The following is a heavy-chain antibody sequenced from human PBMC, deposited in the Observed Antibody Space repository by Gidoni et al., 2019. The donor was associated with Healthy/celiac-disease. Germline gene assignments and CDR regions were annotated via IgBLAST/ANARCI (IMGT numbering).Heavy chain of an antibody. D-gene: IGHD6-13*01. CDR1: GCSISSSSYY. V-gene: IGHV4-39*01. CDR2: IYYSGST. CDR3: ARLPMYSSSENWFDP. J-gene: IGHJ5*02. Sequence: QLQLQKSGPGLVKPSETLSLTCTVSGCSISSSSYYWGWIRQPQGKGLEWIGSIYYSGSTYYNPSLKSRVTISVDTSKNQFSLKLSSVTAADTAVYYCARLPMYSSSENWFDPWGQGTLVTVSS.